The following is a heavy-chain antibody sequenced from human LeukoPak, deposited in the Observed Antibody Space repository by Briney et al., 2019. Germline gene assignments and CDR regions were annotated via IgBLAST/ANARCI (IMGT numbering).Heavy chain of an antibody. V-gene: IGHV4-30-2*01. CDR2: IYHSGST. D-gene: IGHD3-9*01. J-gene: IGHJ5*02. Sequence: SETLSLTCAVSGGSISSGGYSWSWIRQPPGKGLEWIGYIYHSGSTYYNPSLKSRVTISVDRSKNQFSLKLSSVTAADTAVYYCARANREDVLRYFDWSPAGLGWFDPWGQGTLVTVSS. CDR1: GGSISSGGYS. CDR3: ARANREDVLRYFDWSPAGLGWFDP.